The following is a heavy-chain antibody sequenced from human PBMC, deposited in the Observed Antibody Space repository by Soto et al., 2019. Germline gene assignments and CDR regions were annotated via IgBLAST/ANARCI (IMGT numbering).Heavy chain of an antibody. CDR2: IYYSWST. D-gene: IGHD3-3*01. CDR3: ARLIIYDFWSGYYTEAGYCDY. V-gene: IGHV4-39*01. CDR1: GGSISSSRYY. J-gene: IGHJ4*02. Sequence: QLQLQETGPGLVKPSETLSLTCTVSGGSISSSRYYWGWIRQPPGKGLEWIGSIYYSWSTYYNPSLKSRVTIRVDTSKNRFSLKLINVTASETAVYYCARLIIYDFWSGYYTEAGYCDYWGQGTLVTVSS.